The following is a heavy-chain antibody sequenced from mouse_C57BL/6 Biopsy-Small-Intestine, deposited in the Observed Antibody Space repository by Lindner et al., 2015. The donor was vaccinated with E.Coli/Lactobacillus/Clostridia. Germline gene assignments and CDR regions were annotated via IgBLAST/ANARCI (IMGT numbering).Heavy chain of an antibody. CDR2: IDPSGGAT. J-gene: IGHJ4*01. D-gene: IGHD2-13*01. CDR1: GYTFTSRY. Sequence: SVKVSCKASGYTFTSRYMYWVRQAPGQGLEWIGIIDPSGGATSYAQKFQGRVTLTRDTSTSTDYLEVSSLRSEDTAVYYCARDGSGIDFENWGQGTLVTVSS. V-gene: IGHV1-59*01. CDR3: ARDGSGIDFEN.